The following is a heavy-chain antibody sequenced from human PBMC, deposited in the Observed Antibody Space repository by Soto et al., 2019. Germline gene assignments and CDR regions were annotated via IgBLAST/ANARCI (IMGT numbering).Heavy chain of an antibody. CDR3: PRYRRAATDGYSLDD. J-gene: IGHJ4*02. V-gene: IGHV4-59*01. D-gene: IGHD6-13*01. CDR2: VYNSGST. CDR1: GFTLPPNY. Sequence: SSETLSLTCGHPGFTLPPNYWTAVRQPLGGGLEGIGYVYNSGSTNYNPSLKSRVTISEDTSKDQFSLRVKSMTAADTAVYYRPRYRRAATDGYSLDDWCQGIAVTVSA.